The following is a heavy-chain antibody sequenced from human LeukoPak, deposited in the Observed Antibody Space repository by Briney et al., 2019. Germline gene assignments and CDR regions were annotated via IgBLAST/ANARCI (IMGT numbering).Heavy chain of an antibody. CDR3: ARDRHEVRGVSPYYYGMDV. D-gene: IGHD3-10*01. CDR2: ISYDGSDK. Sequence: GGSLRLSCAASGFTFSSYAMHWVRQAPGKGLEWVAVISYDGSDKYYADSVEGRFTISRDNSKNTLYLQMNSLRAEDTAVYYCARDRHEVRGVSPYYYGMDVWGQGTTVTVSS. V-gene: IGHV3-30*04. J-gene: IGHJ6*02. CDR1: GFTFSSYA.